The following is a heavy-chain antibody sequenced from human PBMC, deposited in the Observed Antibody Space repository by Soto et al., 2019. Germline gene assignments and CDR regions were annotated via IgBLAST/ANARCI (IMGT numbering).Heavy chain of an antibody. CDR3: ARDLANSNNQLHAFDY. J-gene: IGHJ4*02. D-gene: IGHD4-4*01. CDR2: IAANNVDT. V-gene: IGHV1-18*01. CDR1: GYTFSSYG. Sequence: GASVKVSCKTSGYTFSSYGSSWVRQAPGQGLEWMGWIAANNVDTNYAQKLQGRVTMSTDKSTSTDYMELRSLRSDDTAVYYCARDLANSNNQLHAFDYWGQRTQVAVSS.